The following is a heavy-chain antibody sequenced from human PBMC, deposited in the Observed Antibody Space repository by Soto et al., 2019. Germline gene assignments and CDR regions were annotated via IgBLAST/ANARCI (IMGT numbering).Heavy chain of an antibody. CDR3: ARKSHDILTCYFNFDY. J-gene: IGHJ4*02. V-gene: IGHV4-31*03. CDR1: GGSISSGGYY. Sequence: QVQLQESGPGLVKPSQTLSLTCTVSGGSISSGGYYSSWIRQHPGKGLEWIGYIYYSGSTYYNPSLKSRVNISVDTSKNQFSLKLSSVTAADTAVYYCARKSHDILTCYFNFDYWGQGTLVTVSS. D-gene: IGHD3-9*01. CDR2: IYYSGST.